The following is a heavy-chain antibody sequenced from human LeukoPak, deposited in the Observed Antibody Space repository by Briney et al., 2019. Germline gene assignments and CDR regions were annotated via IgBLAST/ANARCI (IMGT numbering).Heavy chain of an antibody. D-gene: IGHD2-2*01. CDR3: ARLPTAINGFFDP. Sequence: PGGSLRLSCAASGFTFSDYWMHWVRQAPGKGLVWVSRIKGDGSHTIYADSVKGRFTISRDNSKNTLYLQMNSLRAEDTAVHFCARLPTAINGFFDPWGQGTLVTVSS. V-gene: IGHV3-74*01. CDR2: IKGDGSHT. CDR1: GFTFSDYW. J-gene: IGHJ5*02.